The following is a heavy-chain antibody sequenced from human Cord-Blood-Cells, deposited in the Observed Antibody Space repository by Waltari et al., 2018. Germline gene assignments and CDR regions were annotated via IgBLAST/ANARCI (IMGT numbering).Heavy chain of an antibody. CDR2: SSSSSSTI. V-gene: IGHV3-48*02. CDR1: GFAFSSFC. D-gene: IGHD4-4*01. J-gene: IGHJ4*02. Sequence: EVQLVESGGGLVQPGGSLRLSCAASGFAFSSFCMNWVRQAPGKGLECVSYSSSSSSTIYYADSVKGRFTISRDNAKNSLYLQMNSLRDEDTAVYYCAREEGYSNWGQGTLVTVSS. CDR3: AREEGYSN.